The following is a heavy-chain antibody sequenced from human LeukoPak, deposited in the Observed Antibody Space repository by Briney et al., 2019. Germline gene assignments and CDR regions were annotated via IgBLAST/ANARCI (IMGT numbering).Heavy chain of an antibody. CDR3: ARGPNEGDYAFDY. CDR1: VGSISSYY. D-gene: IGHD4-17*01. J-gene: IGHJ4*02. CDR2: IYTSGST. Sequence: SETLSLTCTVSVGSISSYYWSCLRQPAGEGLEWIWRIYTSGSTNYNPSLKCRVTMSVDTSKNQFSLKLSSVTAADTAVYYCARGPNEGDYAFDYWGQGTLVTVSS. V-gene: IGHV4-4*07.